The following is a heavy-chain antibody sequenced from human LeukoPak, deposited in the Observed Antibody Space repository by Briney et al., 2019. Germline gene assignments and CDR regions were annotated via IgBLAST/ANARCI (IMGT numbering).Heavy chain of an antibody. J-gene: IGHJ5*02. V-gene: IGHV4-31*03. CDR3: ARDADGWFDP. Sequence: PSQTPSLTCTVSGGSISSGGYYWSWIRQHPGKGLEWIGYIYYSGSTYYNPSLKSRVTISVDTSKNQFSLKLSSVTAADTAVYYCARDADGWFDPWGQGTLVTVSS. CDR2: IYYSGST. CDR1: GGSISSGGYY.